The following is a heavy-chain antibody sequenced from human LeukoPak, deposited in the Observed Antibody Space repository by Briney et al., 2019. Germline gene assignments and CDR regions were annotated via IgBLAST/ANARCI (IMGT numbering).Heavy chain of an antibody. CDR2: INSDGSST. V-gene: IGHV3-74*01. CDR1: GSTFSNYW. J-gene: IGHJ6*03. CDR3: ARVSSGSYFGYYYYYMDV. Sequence: GGSLRLSSAASGSTFSNYWIHWVRPAPGKGLVWVSRINSDGSSTSYADSVKGRFTNSRDNAKNTLYLQMNSLRAEDTAVYYCARVSSGSYFGYYYYYMDVWGKGTTVTVSS. D-gene: IGHD1-26*01.